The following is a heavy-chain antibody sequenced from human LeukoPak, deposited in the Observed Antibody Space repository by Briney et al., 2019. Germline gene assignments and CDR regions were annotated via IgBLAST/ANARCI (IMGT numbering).Heavy chain of an antibody. CDR2: ISPNSGDT. CDR1: GYTFIGYY. J-gene: IGHJ5*02. V-gene: IGHV1-2*02. Sequence: ASVKVSCKASGYTFIGYYLHWVRQAPGQGLEWMGCISPNSGDTKYSEKFQGRVTMTRDTSIDTAYLDLSRLRSDDTAVYYCARDREHYYGSERYSRWFDPWGQGTLVTVSS. CDR3: ARDREHYYGSERYSRWFDP. D-gene: IGHD3-10*01.